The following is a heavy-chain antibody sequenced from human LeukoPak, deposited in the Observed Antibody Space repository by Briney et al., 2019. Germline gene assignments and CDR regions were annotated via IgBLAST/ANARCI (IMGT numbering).Heavy chain of an antibody. J-gene: IGHJ4*02. D-gene: IGHD5-24*01. CDR2: ISYDGSNK. CDR1: GFTFSSYA. Sequence: PGRSLRLSCAASGFTFSSYAMHWVRQAPGKGLEWVAVISYDGSNKYYADSVKGRFTISRDNSKNTLYLQMNSLRAEDTAVYYCAKDYGWLQLDYWGQGTLVTVSS. V-gene: IGHV3-30*04. CDR3: AKDYGWLQLDY.